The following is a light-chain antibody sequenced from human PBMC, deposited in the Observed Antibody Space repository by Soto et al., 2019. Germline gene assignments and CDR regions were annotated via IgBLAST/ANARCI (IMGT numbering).Light chain of an antibody. CDR3: QQYYDYPLT. CDR1: QSVNIW. Sequence: DIQMTQSPSTLSASVGDTVTITCRASQSVNIWLAWYQQKPGKAPKLLIYKSSNLQSGVPSRFSGSGSGVEFTLTISSLQPDDFAAYYCQQYYDYPLTFAGGTKVEIK. CDR2: KSS. J-gene: IGKJ4*01. V-gene: IGKV1-5*03.